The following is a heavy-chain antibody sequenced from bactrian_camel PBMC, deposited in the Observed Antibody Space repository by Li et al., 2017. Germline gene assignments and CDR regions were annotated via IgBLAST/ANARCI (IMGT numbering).Heavy chain of an antibody. CDR3: AAGAIRAGRYEYDS. J-gene: IGHJ4*01. CDR1: GLTFVDRA. V-gene: IGHV3S53*01. CDR2: VDSEGNT. Sequence: VQLVESGGGLVQHGGSLRLSCAASGLTFVDRAMGWYRQAPGKEREGVAAVDSEGNTSYVESVKGRFTISQDKDKNTVYLEMNSLKPADTAMYYCAAGAIRAGRYEYDSRGQGTQVTVS.